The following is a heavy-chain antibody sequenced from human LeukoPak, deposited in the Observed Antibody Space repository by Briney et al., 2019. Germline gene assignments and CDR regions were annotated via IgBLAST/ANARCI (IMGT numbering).Heavy chain of an antibody. CDR1: GYTFTGYY. J-gene: IGHJ4*02. CDR2: INPNSGGT. CDR3: ARTYYPYYFDY. D-gene: IGHD3-10*01. Sequence: AASVKVSCKASGYTFTGYYMHWVRQAPGQGLEWMGWINPNSGGTNYAQKFQGRVTMTRDMSTSTVYMELSSLRSEDTAVYYCARTYYPYYFDYWGQGTLVTVSS. V-gene: IGHV1-2*02.